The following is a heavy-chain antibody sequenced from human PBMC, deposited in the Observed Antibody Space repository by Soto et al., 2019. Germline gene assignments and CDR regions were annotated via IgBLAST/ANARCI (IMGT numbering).Heavy chain of an antibody. CDR2: ISSSGSTI. V-gene: IGHV3-11*01. CDR3: ASLDDYYYYMDV. Sequence: GGLRLSCAASGFTFSDYYMSWIRQAPGKGLEWVSYISSSGSTIYYADSVKGRFTISRDNAKNSLYLQMNSLRAEDTAVYYCASLDDYYYYMDVWGKGTTVTVSS. CDR1: GFTFSDYY. J-gene: IGHJ6*03.